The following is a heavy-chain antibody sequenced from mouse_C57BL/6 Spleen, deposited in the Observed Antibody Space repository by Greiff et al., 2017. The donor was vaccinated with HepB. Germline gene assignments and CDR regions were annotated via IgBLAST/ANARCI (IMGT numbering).Heavy chain of an antibody. CDR3: ARSKLYYFDY. Sequence: EVHLVESGGGLVQPGGSLSLSCAASGFTFTDYYMSWVRQPPGKALEWLGFIRNKANGYTTEYSASVKGRFTISRDNSQSILYLQMNALRAEDSATYYCARSKLYYFDYWGQGTTLTVSS. V-gene: IGHV7-3*01. D-gene: IGHD4-1*01. CDR1: GFTFTDYY. CDR2: IRNKANGYTT. J-gene: IGHJ2*01.